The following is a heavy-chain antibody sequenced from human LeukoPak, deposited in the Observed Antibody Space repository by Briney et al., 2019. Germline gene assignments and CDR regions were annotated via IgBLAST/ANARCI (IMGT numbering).Heavy chain of an antibody. Sequence: PGGSLRLSCAASGFTFSSYGMSWVRQAPGKGLEWVSAISGSGGSTYYADSVKGRFTISRDNSKNTLYLQMNSLRAEDTAVYYCAHLYYYDSSGYYSTDAFDIWGQGTMVTVSS. CDR1: GFTFSSYG. CDR3: AHLYYYDSSGYYSTDAFDI. J-gene: IGHJ3*02. CDR2: ISGSGGST. D-gene: IGHD3-22*01. V-gene: IGHV3-23*01.